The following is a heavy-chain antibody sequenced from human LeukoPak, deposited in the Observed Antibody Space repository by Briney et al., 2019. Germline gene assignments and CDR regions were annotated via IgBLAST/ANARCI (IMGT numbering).Heavy chain of an antibody. Sequence: GGSLRLSCAASGFTFNDYTMHWVRQAPGKGLEWVSLITWDGDNTFYADSVKGRFTISRDNSKNSLFLQMNSMRTEDTALYSCAVLASHGFDYWGQGSLVTVSS. D-gene: IGHD3-3*02. CDR1: GFTFNDYT. CDR2: ITWDGDNT. J-gene: IGHJ4*02. V-gene: IGHV3-43*01. CDR3: AVLASHGFDY.